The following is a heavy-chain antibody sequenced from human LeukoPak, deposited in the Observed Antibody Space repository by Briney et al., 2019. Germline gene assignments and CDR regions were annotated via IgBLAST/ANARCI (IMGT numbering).Heavy chain of an antibody. V-gene: IGHV3-30*01. D-gene: IGHD3-9*01. CDR1: GFTFSSYA. Sequence: GGSLRLSCAASGFTFSSYAMHWVRQAPGKGXXXXXVISYDGSNRYYADSVKGRFTISRDNSKNTLYLQMNSLRAEDTAVYYCARSYYDILTGFVDVWGKGTTVTVSS. CDR2: ISYDGSNR. CDR3: ARSYYDILTGFVDV. J-gene: IGHJ6*04.